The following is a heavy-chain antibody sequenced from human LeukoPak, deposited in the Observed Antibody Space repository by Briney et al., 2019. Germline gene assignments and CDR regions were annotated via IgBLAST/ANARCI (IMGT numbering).Heavy chain of an antibody. CDR3: ARNGEYSMDY. D-gene: IGHD2-8*01. V-gene: IGHV4-4*02. Sequence: SETLSLTCAVSGVSISSGHWWSWVRQPPGKGLEWFGEIHHGGSATYNPSLKSRVTISVDKSKNQFSLNLISVTAADTAVYYCARNGEYSMDYWGQGTLVTVSS. CDR1: GVSISSGHW. J-gene: IGHJ4*02. CDR2: IHHGGSA.